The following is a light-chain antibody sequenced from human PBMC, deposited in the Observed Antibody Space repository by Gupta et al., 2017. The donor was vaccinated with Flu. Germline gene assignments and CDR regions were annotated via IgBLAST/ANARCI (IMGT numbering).Light chain of an antibody. Sequence: PPSLSASVGDRVTISCRASQVISNYLNWYQQTAGKAPKLLIYGASTVESGVPSRFSGSESGTDFTLTISSLQPEDSATYYCQQRHSTPITLGGGTKVDI. J-gene: IGKJ4*01. V-gene: IGKV1-39*01. CDR1: QVISNY. CDR2: GAS. CDR3: QQRHSTPIT.